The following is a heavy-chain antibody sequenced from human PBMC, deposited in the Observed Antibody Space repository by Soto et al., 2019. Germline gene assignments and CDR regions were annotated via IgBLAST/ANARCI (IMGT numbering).Heavy chain of an antibody. V-gene: IGHV1-8*01. D-gene: IGHD6-19*01. CDR1: GYTFSSHD. Sequence: QVQLVQSGAEVKKPGASVKVSCKASGYTFSSHDINWVRQATGQGLEWMGWMNPNSGNTGYAQKFQGRVTMTRNTSIGTAYMELGSLRSEDTAVYYCARGVIGYSSGWYYFDSWGQGTLVTVSS. CDR2: MNPNSGNT. J-gene: IGHJ4*02. CDR3: ARGVIGYSSGWYYFDS.